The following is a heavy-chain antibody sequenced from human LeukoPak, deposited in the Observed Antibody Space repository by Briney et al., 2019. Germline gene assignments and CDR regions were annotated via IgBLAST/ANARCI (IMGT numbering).Heavy chain of an antibody. D-gene: IGHD4-23*01. J-gene: IGHJ3*02. Sequence: GGSLRLSCAASGFTFRSHSMNWVRQAPGKGLEWVSSISSSSGSIYYADSVKGRFTISRDNAKNSLYLQMNSPRAEDTAVYYCAPLTTVVLDAFDIWGQGTMVTVSS. V-gene: IGHV3-21*01. CDR3: APLTTVVLDAFDI. CDR2: ISSSSGSI. CDR1: GFTFRSHS.